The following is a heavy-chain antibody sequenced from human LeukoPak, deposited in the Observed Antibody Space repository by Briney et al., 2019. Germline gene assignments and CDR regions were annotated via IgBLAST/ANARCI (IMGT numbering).Heavy chain of an antibody. CDR3: ARRYSSGWRY. CDR1: GGSISSYY. V-gene: IGHV4-4*07. J-gene: IGHJ4*02. CDR2: IYTSGTT. D-gene: IGHD6-19*01. Sequence: SETLSLTCTVSGGSISSYYWSWIRQPAGKRLEWIGRIYTSGTTNYNPSLKSRVTMSVDTSKNQFSLRLSSVTAADTAVYYCARRYSSGWRYWGQGTLVTVSS.